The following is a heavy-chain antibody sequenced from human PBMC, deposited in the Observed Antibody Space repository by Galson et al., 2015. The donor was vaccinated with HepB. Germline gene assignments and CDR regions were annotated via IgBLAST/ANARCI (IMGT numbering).Heavy chain of an antibody. CDR1: GFTFSSYG. V-gene: IGHV3-30*02. CDR2: IRYDGSNK. J-gene: IGHJ4*02. Sequence: SLRLSCAASGFTFSSYGMHWVRQAPGKGLEWVAFIRYDGSNKYYADSVKGRFTISRDNSKNTLYLQMNSLRAEDTAVYYCAKDLSSGPPGNYWGQGTLVTVSS. CDR3: AKDLSSGPPGNY. D-gene: IGHD3-22*01.